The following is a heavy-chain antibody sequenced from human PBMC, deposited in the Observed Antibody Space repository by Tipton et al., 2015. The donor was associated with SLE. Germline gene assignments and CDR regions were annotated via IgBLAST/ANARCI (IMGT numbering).Heavy chain of an antibody. CDR2: INHSGST. J-gene: IGHJ3*02. V-gene: IGHV4-34*01. D-gene: IGHD2-2*02. CDR1: GGSFSGYY. Sequence: LRLSCAVYGGSFSGYYWSWIRQPPGKGLEWIGEINHSGSTSYNPSLKSRVTISVDTSKNQFSLKLSSVTAADTAVYYCARMDIVVVPAAIPDAFDIWGQGTMVTVSS. CDR3: ARMDIVVVPAAIPDAFDI.